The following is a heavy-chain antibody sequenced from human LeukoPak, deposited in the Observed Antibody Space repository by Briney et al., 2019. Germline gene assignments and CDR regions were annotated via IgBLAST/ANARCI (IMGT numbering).Heavy chain of an antibody. J-gene: IGHJ4*02. CDR1: GFTVSSNC. D-gene: IGHD3-10*01. CDR2: LYSGGST. CDR3: AGCGSGSFIPSFDY. Sequence: GGSLRLSCAASGFTVSSNCMSWVRQAPGMGLEGVSVLYSGGSTHCSDSVKGRFTISRDNSKNTLFLQMNSLRAEDTAVYYCAGCGSGSFIPSFDYWGQGTLVTVSS. V-gene: IGHV3-66*01.